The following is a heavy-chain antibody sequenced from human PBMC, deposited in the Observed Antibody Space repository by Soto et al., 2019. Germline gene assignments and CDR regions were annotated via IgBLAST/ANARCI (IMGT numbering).Heavy chain of an antibody. Sequence: QVQLVQSGAEVKKPGSSVKVSCKASGGTFSSYTISWVRQAPGQGLEWMGRIIPILGIANYAQKFQGRVTITADKSTSTAYMELSSLRSEDTAVYYCARRIAAADPSTYGMDVWGQGTTVTVSS. CDR2: IIPILGIA. J-gene: IGHJ6*02. V-gene: IGHV1-69*02. CDR3: ARRIAAADPSTYGMDV. CDR1: GGTFSSYT. D-gene: IGHD6-13*01.